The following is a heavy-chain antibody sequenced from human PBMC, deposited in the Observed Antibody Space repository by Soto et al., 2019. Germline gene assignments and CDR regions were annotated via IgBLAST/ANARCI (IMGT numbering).Heavy chain of an antibody. D-gene: IGHD6-13*01. Sequence: QVQLQQCGAGLLKPSETLSLTCAVYGGSFSGFYWSWIRQPPGKGLEWIGEINHSGSINYNASLKSRLTISVDTSKNQFSLKLTSVTAADTAVYFCARGRTGYSSSWYVDWGQGTLVTVSS. J-gene: IGHJ4*02. CDR3: ARGRTGYSSSWYVD. CDR2: INHSGSI. CDR1: GGSFSGFY. V-gene: IGHV4-34*01.